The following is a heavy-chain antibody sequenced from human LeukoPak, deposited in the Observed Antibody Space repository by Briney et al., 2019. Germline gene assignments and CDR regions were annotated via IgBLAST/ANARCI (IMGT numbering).Heavy chain of an antibody. CDR2: IYYSGST. V-gene: IGHV4-59*01. J-gene: IGHJ3*02. Sequence: SETLSLTCTVSGGSISSYYWSWIRQPPGKGLEWIGYIYYSGSTNYNPSLKSRVTISVDTSKNQFSLKLSSVTAADTAVYYCARVRDNAFDIWGQGTMVTVSS. CDR1: GGSISSYY. CDR3: ARVRDNAFDI. D-gene: IGHD2-15*01.